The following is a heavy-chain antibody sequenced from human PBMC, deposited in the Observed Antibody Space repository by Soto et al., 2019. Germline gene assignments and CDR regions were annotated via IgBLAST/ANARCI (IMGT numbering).Heavy chain of an antibody. D-gene: IGHD2-21*02. Sequence: SETLSLTCTVSGGSVSSGSYYWSWIRQPPGKGLEWIGYIYYSGSTNYNPSLKSRVTISVDTSKNQFSLKLSSVTAADTAVYYCARAEVVTAIPLHWGQGTLVTVYS. CDR2: IYYSGST. V-gene: IGHV4-61*01. CDR1: GGSVSSGSYY. CDR3: ARAEVVTAIPLH. J-gene: IGHJ4*02.